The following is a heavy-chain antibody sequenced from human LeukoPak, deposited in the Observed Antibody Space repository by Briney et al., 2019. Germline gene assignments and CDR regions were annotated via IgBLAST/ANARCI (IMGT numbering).Heavy chain of an antibody. Sequence: LETLALTCTVSGGSISSYYWSWIRQPPGKGLEWIGYIYYSGSTNYNPSLKSRVTISVDTSKNQFSLKLSSVTAADTAVYYCARSQDVLLWFGESVNWFDPWGQGTLVTVSS. D-gene: IGHD3-10*01. V-gene: IGHV4-59*01. J-gene: IGHJ5*02. CDR1: GGSISSYY. CDR2: IYYSGST. CDR3: ARSQDVLLWFGESVNWFDP.